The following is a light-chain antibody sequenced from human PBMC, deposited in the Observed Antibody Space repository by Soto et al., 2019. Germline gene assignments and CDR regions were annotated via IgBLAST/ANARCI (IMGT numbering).Light chain of an antibody. CDR1: TSNIGENS. J-gene: IGLJ1*01. Sequence: QSVLTQPPSVSRTLGQGVTISCSGSTSNIGENSVGWFQQLPGTAPKVLIYVTNKRPSGVPARFSASKSGTSAYLAISGLQSEDEADYYCAAWDGSLNGHVFGTGTKVTVL. CDR2: VTN. CDR3: AAWDGSLNGHV. V-gene: IGLV1-44*01.